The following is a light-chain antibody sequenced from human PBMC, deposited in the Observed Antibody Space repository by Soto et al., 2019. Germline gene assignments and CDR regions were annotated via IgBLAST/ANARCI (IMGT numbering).Light chain of an antibody. CDR1: LGISNY. CDR2: AAS. V-gene: IGKV1-27*01. CDR3: QKYNSAPWT. Sequence: DIQMTQSPSSLSASVGDSVTITCRASLGISNYLAWYQQKPGKVPKLLIYAASTLQSGVPSRFSGSGSGTDFTLTINSLQPEDGATYYCQKYNSAPWTFGQGTKVEIK. J-gene: IGKJ1*01.